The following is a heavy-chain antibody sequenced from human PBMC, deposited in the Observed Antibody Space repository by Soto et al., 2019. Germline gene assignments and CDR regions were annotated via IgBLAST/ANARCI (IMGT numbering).Heavy chain of an antibody. J-gene: IGHJ6*02. D-gene: IGHD3-3*01. Sequence: ASVKVSCKASGYTFTSYGLNWVRQAPGQGLEWMGWISAYNGNTNYAQKLQGRVAMTTDTSTSTAYMELRSLRSDDTAVYYCARALSRGDFWSGYSRTFYYYYGMDVWGQGTTVTVS. CDR2: ISAYNGNT. V-gene: IGHV1-18*01. CDR3: ARALSRGDFWSGYSRTFYYYYGMDV. CDR1: GYTFTSYG.